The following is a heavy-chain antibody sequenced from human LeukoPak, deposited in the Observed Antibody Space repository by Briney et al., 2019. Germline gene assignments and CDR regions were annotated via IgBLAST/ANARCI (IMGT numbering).Heavy chain of an antibody. CDR3: ARSGCSSTSCYLDY. CDR1: GGTFSSYA. D-gene: IGHD2-2*01. J-gene: IGHJ4*02. V-gene: IGHV1-69*01. Sequence: SVKVSCKASGGTFSSYAISWVRQAPGHGLEWMGGIIPIFGTANYAQKFQGRVTITADESTSTAYMELSSLRSEDTAVYYCARSGCSSTSCYLDYWGQGTLVTVSS. CDR2: IIPIFGTA.